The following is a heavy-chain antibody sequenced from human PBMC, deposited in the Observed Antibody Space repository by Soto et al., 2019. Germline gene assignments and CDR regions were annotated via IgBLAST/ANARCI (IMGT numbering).Heavy chain of an antibody. CDR2: IYYSGST. CDR1: GGSISSSSYY. CDR3: ARHWNTRGYCSGGSCYGVGGMDV. J-gene: IGHJ6*02. V-gene: IGHV4-39*01. Sequence: QLQLQESGPGLVKPSETLSLTCTVSGGSISSSSYYWGWIRQPPGKGLEWIGSIYYSGSTYYNPALKSRVTISVDTSKNQFSLKLSSVTAADTAVYYCARHWNTRGYCSGGSCYGVGGMDVWGQGTTVTVSS. D-gene: IGHD2-15*01.